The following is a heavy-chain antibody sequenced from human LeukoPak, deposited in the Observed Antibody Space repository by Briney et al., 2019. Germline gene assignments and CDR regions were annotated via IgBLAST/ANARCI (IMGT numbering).Heavy chain of an antibody. J-gene: IGHJ4*02. CDR3: ARPRYYGSGSSFDY. D-gene: IGHD3-10*01. CDR1: GGSFSGYY. CDR2: INHSGST. V-gene: IGHV4-34*01. Sequence: SETLSLTCAVYGGSFSGYYWSWIRQPPGKGLEWIGEINHSGSTNYNPSLKSRVTISVDTSKNQFSLKLSSVTAADTAVYYCARPRYYGSGSSFDYWGQGTLVTVSS.